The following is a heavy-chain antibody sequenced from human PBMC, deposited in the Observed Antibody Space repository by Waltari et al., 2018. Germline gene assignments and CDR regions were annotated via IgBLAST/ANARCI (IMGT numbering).Heavy chain of an antibody. CDR3: ARDKGLGKQQLVTTYWFDP. V-gene: IGHV1-18*01. D-gene: IGHD6-13*01. Sequence: QVQLVQSGAEVKKPGASVKVSCKASGYTFTSYGLSWLRQAPGQGLEWMGWISAYNGNTNYAQKLQGRVTMTTDTSTSTAYMELRSLRSDDTAVYYCARDKGLGKQQLVTTYWFDPWGQGTLVTVSS. CDR2: ISAYNGNT. CDR1: GYTFTSYG. J-gene: IGHJ5*02.